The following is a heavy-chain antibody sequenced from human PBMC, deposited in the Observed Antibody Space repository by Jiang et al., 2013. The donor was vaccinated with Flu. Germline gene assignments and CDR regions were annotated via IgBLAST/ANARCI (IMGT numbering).Heavy chain of an antibody. J-gene: IGHJ3*02. CDR1: GYRFSDYW. Sequence: VQLVESGAEVKKPGESLKISCKGSGYRFSDYWIGWVRQMPGKGLELMGIVYPGDSDTRYSPSFQGQVTVSADRSITTAYLQWNRLKASDSAIYYCARGVRYGYVLDVFDIWGQGTMVTVSP. CDR3: ARGVRYGYVLDVFDI. D-gene: IGHD5-18*01. V-gene: IGHV5-51*01. CDR2: VYPGDSDT.